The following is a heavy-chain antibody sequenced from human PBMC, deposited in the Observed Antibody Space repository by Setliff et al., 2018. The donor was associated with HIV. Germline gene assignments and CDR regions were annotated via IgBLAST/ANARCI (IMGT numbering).Heavy chain of an antibody. CDR1: GYTFTTYF. D-gene: IGHD3-22*01. CDR2: IHPSGGTT. CDR3: AREIFPQGIVVVFDAFDI. J-gene: IGHJ3*02. Sequence: ASVKVSCKASGYTFTTYFLHWVRQAPGQGPEWMGIIHPSGGTTEYAQKFQGRVTMTRDTSTSTVYMELSRLRSDDTAVYYCAREIFPQGIVVVFDAFDIWGQGTMVTVS. V-gene: IGHV1-46*01.